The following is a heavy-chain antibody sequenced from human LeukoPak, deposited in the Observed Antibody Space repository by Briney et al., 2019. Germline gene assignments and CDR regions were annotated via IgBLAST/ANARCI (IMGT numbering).Heavy chain of an antibody. J-gene: IGHJ6*03. CDR1: GFTFDDYA. V-gene: IGHV3-43*02. CDR3: ANSLRPSYYMDV. CDR2: ISGDGGST. Sequence: GGSLRPSCAASGFTFDDYAMHWVRQAPGKGLEWVSLISGDGGSTYYADSVKGRFTISRDNSKNSLYLQMNSLRTEDTALYYCANSLRPSYYMDVWGKGTTVTVSS.